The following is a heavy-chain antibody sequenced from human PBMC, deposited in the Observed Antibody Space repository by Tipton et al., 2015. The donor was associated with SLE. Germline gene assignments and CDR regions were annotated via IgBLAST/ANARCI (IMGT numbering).Heavy chain of an antibody. CDR1: GFTLSSYA. V-gene: IGHV3-23*03. Sequence: SLRLSYAASGFTLSSYAMSWVRQAPGKGLEWVSVIYSGGSTYYADSVKDRFTISRDNSKNTLYLQMNSLRVEDTAVYYCAKDGAGTYFQHWGQGTLVTVSS. CDR2: IYSGGST. J-gene: IGHJ1*01. D-gene: IGHD6-13*01. CDR3: AKDGAGTYFQH.